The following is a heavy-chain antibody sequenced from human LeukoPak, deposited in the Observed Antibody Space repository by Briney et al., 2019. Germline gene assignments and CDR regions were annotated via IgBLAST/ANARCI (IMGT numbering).Heavy chain of an antibody. V-gene: IGHV4-59*01. CDR1: GGSISSYY. J-gene: IGHJ3*02. D-gene: IGHD2-2*01. Sequence: SETLSLTCTVSGGSISSYYWSWIRQPPGKGLEWIGYIYYSGSTNYNPSLKSRVTISVDTSKNQFSLKLGSVTAADTAVYYCARDPRYCSSTSCFDAFDIWGQGTMVTVSS. CDR3: ARDPRYCSSTSCFDAFDI. CDR2: IYYSGST.